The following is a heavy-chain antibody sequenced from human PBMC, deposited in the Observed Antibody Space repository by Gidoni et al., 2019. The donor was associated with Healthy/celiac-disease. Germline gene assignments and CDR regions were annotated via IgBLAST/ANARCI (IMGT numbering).Heavy chain of an antibody. J-gene: IGHJ4*02. D-gene: IGHD3-22*01. V-gene: IGHV3-21*01. CDR2: ISSSSSYI. CDR3: ARDDSSGYYLDY. CDR1: RFTFSSYS. Sequence: EVQLVESGGGLVKPGGSLRLSCAASRFTFSSYSMNWVRQAPGKGLEWLSSISSSSSYIYYADSVKGRFTISRDNAKNSLYLQMNSLRAEDTAVYYCARDDSSGYYLDYWGQGTLVTVSS.